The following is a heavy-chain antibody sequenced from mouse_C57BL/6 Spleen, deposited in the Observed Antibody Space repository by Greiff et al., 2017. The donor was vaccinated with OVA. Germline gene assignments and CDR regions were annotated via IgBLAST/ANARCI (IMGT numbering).Heavy chain of an antibody. J-gene: IGHJ3*01. D-gene: IGHD2-3*01. V-gene: IGHV5-6*01. Sequence: EVMLVESGGDLVKPGGSLKLSCAASGFTFSSYGMSWVRQTPDKRLEWVATISSGGSYTYYADSVKGRFTISRDNAKNTLYLQMSSLKSEDTAMYYCARIDDGTSFAYWGQGTLVTVSA. CDR1: GFTFSSYG. CDR3: ARIDDGTSFAY. CDR2: ISSGGSYT.